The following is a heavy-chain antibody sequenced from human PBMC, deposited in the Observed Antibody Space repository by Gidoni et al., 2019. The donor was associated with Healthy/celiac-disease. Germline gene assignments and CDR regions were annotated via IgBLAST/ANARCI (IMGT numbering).Heavy chain of an antibody. CDR1: GFTFSSYD. V-gene: IGHV3-13*01. Sequence: EVQLVESGGGWVQPGGSLRLSCAASGFTFSSYDMHWVRQATGKGLEWVSAIGTAGDTYYPGSVKGRFTISRENAKNSLYLQMNSLRAGDTAVYYCARESSGYDWTPGYYGMDVWGQGTTVTVSS. CDR3: ARESSGYDWTPGYYGMDV. CDR2: IGTAGDT. D-gene: IGHD5-12*01. J-gene: IGHJ6*02.